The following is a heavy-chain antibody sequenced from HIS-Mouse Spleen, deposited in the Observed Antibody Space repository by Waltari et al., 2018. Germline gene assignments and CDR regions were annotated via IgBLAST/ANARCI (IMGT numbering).Heavy chain of an antibody. V-gene: IGHV4-39*07. J-gene: IGHJ2*01. CDR1: GGPLSSSSYY. D-gene: IGHD6-13*01. CDR2: IYYSGST. Sequence: QLQLQESGPGLVKPSETLSLTCTGSGGPLSSSSYYWGGIRQPPGKGLEWIGSIYYSGSTYYNPSLKSRVTISVDTSKNQFSLKLSSVTAADTAVYYCAREIPYSSSWYDWYFDLWGRGTLVTVSS. CDR3: AREIPYSSSWYDWYFDL.